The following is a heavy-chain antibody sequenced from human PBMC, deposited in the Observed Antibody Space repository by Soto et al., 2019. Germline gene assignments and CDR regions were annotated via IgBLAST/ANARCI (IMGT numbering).Heavy chain of an antibody. V-gene: IGHV1-69*13. Sequence: SVKVSCKASGGTFSSYAISWVRQAPGQGLEWMGGIIPIFGTANYAQKFQGRVTITADESTSTAYMELSSLRSEDTAVYYCAGSKYSSSWSELHYYVLDVSGQGTSVIVSS. D-gene: IGHD6-13*01. CDR2: IIPIFGTA. J-gene: IGHJ6*02. CDR3: AGSKYSSSWSELHYYVLDV. CDR1: GGTFSSYA.